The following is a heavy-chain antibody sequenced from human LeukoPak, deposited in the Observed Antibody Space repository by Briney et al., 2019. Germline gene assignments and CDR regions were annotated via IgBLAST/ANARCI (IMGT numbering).Heavy chain of an antibody. CDR3: AKERFSEFDY. J-gene: IGHJ4*02. Sequence: GGSLRLSCAASGCTFSSYAMSWVRQAPGKGLEWVSAISGSGGSTYYADSVKGRFSISRDNSKSTVFLQMNNLRGEDTATYFCAKERFSEFDYWGQGILVTVSS. CDR2: ISGSGGST. V-gene: IGHV3-23*01. D-gene: IGHD3-3*01. CDR1: GCTFSSYA.